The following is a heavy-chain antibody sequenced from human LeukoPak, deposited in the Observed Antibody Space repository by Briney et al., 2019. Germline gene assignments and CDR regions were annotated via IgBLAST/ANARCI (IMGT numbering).Heavy chain of an antibody. V-gene: IGHV4-34*01. CDR2: INHSGST. J-gene: IGHJ4*02. D-gene: IGHD3-22*01. Sequence: PSETLSLTCAVYGGSFSGYYWSSIRQPPGKGLEWIGEINHSGSTNYNPSLKSRVTISVDTSKNQFSLKLSSVTAADTAVYYCASSGYYPPPGDYWGQGTLVTVSS. CDR3: ASSGYYPPPGDY. CDR1: GGSFSGYY.